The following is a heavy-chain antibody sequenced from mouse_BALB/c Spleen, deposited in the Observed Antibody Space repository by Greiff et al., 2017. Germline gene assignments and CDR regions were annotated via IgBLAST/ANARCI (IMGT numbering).Heavy chain of an antibody. CDR3: NAYDYDGRLYYYAMDY. CDR1: GFNIKDYY. V-gene: IGHV14-4*02. D-gene: IGHD2-4*01. CDR2: IDPENGDT. J-gene: IGHJ4*01. Sequence: EVQLQQSGAELVRSGASVKLSCTASGFNIKDYYMHWVKQRPEQGLEWIGWIDPENGDTEYAPKFQGKATMTADTSSNTAYLQLSSLTSEDTAVYYCNAYDYDGRLYYYAMDYWGQGTSVTVSS.